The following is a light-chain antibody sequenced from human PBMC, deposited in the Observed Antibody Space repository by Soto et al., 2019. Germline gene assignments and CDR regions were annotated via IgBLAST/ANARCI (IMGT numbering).Light chain of an antibody. J-gene: IGKJ1*01. CDR3: QQYASSPLT. CDR2: DAS. V-gene: IGKV3-20*01. Sequence: IVLTHSPGTLSLSPGERATLSCRASQSVSNNYLAWYQQKPGQAPRLVIYDASSRAAGIPDRFSASGSGTDFTLTISRLEPEDFAVYYCQQYASSPLTLGRGTKVEIK. CDR1: QSVSNNY.